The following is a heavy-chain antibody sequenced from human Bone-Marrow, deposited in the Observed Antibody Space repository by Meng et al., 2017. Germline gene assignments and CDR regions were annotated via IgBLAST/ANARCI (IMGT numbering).Heavy chain of an antibody. J-gene: IGHJ6*02. Sequence: GGSLRLSCAASGFTFSSYAMHWVRQAPGKGLEWVAVISYDGSNKYYADSVKGRFTISRDNSKNTLYLQMNSLRAEDTAVYYCANGDAVRRMDVWGQGTTVTVSS. D-gene: IGHD4-17*01. CDR2: ISYDGSNK. CDR1: GFTFSSYA. V-gene: IGHV3-30*01. CDR3: ANGDAVRRMDV.